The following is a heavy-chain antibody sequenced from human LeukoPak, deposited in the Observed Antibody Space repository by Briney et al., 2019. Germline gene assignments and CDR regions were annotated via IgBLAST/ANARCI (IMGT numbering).Heavy chain of an antibody. Sequence: SETLSLTCTVSGGSISVYYWSWIRQPPGKGLEWIGNIYYSGSTNYKPSLKGRVTISLNTSKKQFSLKLSSVTAADTAVYYCAREAHSRHGGYGHYFDYWGQGSLVTVSS. CDR2: IYYSGST. V-gene: IGHV4-59*01. CDR1: GGSISVYY. CDR3: AREAHSRHGGYGHYFDY. D-gene: IGHD5-12*01. J-gene: IGHJ4*02.